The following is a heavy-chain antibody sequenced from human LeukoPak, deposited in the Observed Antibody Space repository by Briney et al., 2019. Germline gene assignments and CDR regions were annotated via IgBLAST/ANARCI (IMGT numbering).Heavy chain of an antibody. Sequence: GGSLRLSCEASGFTFDDYGISWVRQSTGKGLEWVSAITNWNGGSTGYADSVRGRFTISRDNAKNSLYLQMNSLRAEDTALYYCARCSRSSTDCYSAFDIWGQGTMVTVSS. CDR3: ARCSRSSTDCYSAFDI. CDR1: GFTFDDYG. J-gene: IGHJ3*02. CDR2: ITNWNGGST. V-gene: IGHV3-20*04. D-gene: IGHD2-2*02.